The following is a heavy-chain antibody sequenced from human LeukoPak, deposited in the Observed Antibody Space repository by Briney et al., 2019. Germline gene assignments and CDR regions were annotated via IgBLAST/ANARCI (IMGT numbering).Heavy chain of an antibody. V-gene: IGHV1-46*01. CDR3: ARSSTPLYYYYYMDV. CDR1: GYTFTSNY. CDR2: ISPSGGST. J-gene: IGHJ6*03. Sequence: ASVKVSCKAFGYTFTSNYMHWVRQAPGQGPEWMGVISPSGGSTTYAQKFQGRVTITRNTSISTAYMELSSLRSEGTAVYYCARSSTPLYYYYYMDVWGKGTTVTISS.